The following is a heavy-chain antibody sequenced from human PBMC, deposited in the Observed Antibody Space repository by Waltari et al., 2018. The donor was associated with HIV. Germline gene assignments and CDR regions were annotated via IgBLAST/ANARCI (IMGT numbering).Heavy chain of an antibody. CDR2: IRQDASDK. Sequence: EVQLVESGGGLVQPGGSLRLSCAASGFTFSSYWMSWVRQAPGKGMWWGANIRQDASDKYYVDSMKCRFTISRDNAKNSLYLQINSLRADDTAVYYCAGRSPARRLNWFDPWGQGTLVIVSS. J-gene: IGHJ5*02. CDR3: AGRSPARRLNWFDP. V-gene: IGHV3-7*01. CDR1: GFTFSSYW. D-gene: IGHD2-8*01.